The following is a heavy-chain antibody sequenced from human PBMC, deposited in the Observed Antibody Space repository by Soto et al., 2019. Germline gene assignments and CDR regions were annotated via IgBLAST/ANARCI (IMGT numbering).Heavy chain of an antibody. CDR3: ARGTRGLELRFDP. D-gene: IGHD1-7*01. J-gene: IGHJ5*02. Sequence: EVQLVESGGGLVQPGGSLRLSCAASGFTFSSYEMNWVRQAPGKGLEWVSYISCSGSTIYYADSVKGRFTISRDNAKNSLYLQMNSLRAEDTAVYYCARGTRGLELRFDPWGQGTLVTVSS. V-gene: IGHV3-48*03. CDR1: GFTFSSYE. CDR2: ISCSGSTI.